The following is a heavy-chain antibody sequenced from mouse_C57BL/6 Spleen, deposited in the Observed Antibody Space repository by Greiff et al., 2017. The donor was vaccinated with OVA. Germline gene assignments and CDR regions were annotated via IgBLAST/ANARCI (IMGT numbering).Heavy chain of an antibody. CDR2: IYPGSGST. CDR1: GYTFTSYW. Sequence: QVQLQQSGAELVKPGASVKMSCKASGYTFTSYWINWVKQRPGQGLEWIGDIYPGSGSTNYDEKFQSKATLTADTSSSTAYMQLSSLTSEDSAVYYCARSGYSNGFAYWGKATLVTVSA. J-gene: IGHJ3*01. D-gene: IGHD2-5*01. V-gene: IGHV1-55*01. CDR3: ARSGYSNGFAY.